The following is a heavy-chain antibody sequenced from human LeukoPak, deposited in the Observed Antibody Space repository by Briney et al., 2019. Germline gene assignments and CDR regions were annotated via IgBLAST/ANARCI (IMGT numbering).Heavy chain of an antibody. Sequence: SETLSLTCTVSGGSISSYYWSWIRQPPGKGLEWIGYIYYSGSTNYNPSLKSRVTISVDTSKNQFSLKLSSVTAADTAVYYCARVRVSYSVTTSEYAFDIWGQGTMVTVSS. D-gene: IGHD4-17*01. CDR1: GGSISSYY. V-gene: IGHV4-59*01. J-gene: IGHJ3*02. CDR2: IYYSGST. CDR3: ARVRVSYSVTTSEYAFDI.